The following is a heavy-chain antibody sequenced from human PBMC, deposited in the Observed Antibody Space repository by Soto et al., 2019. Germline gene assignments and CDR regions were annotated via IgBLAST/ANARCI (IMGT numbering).Heavy chain of an antibody. CDR1: GFTFSGYN. V-gene: IGHV3-48*02. Sequence: PGGSLRLSCAASGFTFSGYNMNWVRQAPGMGPEWITCIKSDSSGTWYADSVKGRFTMSRDNAKNSLYLQMNSLRDEDTAVYFSARDSNWSCDYWGQGTLDTVSS. CDR2: IKSDSSGT. CDR3: ARDSNWSCDY. D-gene: IGHD1-1*01. J-gene: IGHJ4*02.